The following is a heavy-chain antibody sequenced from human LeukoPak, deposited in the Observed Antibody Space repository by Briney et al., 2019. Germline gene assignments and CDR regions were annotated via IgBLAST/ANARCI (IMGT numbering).Heavy chain of an antibody. CDR1: GYSISSGYY. D-gene: IGHD5-24*01. CDR2: IYHSGRT. CDR3: ARRRRPKWGSWLHYQNWFDP. J-gene: IGHJ5*02. V-gene: IGHV4-38-2*02. Sequence: SETLSLTCTVSGYSISSGYYWGWIRQPPGKGLEWIGSIYHSGRTFYNPSLKSRVTISVDTSKNQFSLKLSSVTAADTAVYYCARRRRPKWGSWLHYQNWFDPWGQGTLVTVSS.